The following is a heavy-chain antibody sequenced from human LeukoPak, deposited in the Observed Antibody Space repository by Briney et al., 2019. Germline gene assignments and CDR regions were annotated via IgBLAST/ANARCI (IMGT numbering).Heavy chain of an antibody. Sequence: SVKVSCKASGYTFTSYGISWVRQAPGQGLEWMGRIIPILGIANYAQKFQGRVTITADKSTSTAYMELSSLRSEDTAVYYCARVRYYYYGMDVWGQGTTVTVSS. CDR2: IIPILGIA. J-gene: IGHJ6*02. CDR3: ARVRYYYYGMDV. CDR1: GYTFTSYG. V-gene: IGHV1-69*04.